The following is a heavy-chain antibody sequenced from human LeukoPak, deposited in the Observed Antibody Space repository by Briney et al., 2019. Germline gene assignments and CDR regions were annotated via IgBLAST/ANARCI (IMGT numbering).Heavy chain of an antibody. CDR2: ISASGVST. Sequence: PGGSLRLSCAASGFTFSSYAMSWVRQAPGKGLDWVSAISASGVSTYYADSVKGRFTISRDNSENTLYLQMNSLRAEDTAVYYCAKSSPAHQGYYYGMDVWGQGTTVTVSS. V-gene: IGHV3-23*01. CDR3: AKSSPAHQGYYYGMDV. CDR1: GFTFSSYA. J-gene: IGHJ6*02.